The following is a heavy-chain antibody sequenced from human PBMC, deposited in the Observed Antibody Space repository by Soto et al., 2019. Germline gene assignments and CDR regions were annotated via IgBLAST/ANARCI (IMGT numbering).Heavy chain of an antibody. CDR2: IKEDGSEK. CDR3: VRDRGYNAFDY. J-gene: IGHJ4*02. CDR1: GFNFSTSW. Sequence: GGSLRLSCAASGFNFSTSWMNCVRQAPWKGLEWLAGIKEDGSEKYYVDSVKGRFTISKDNAENSLELHMNRLRVEDTAVYYCVRDRGYNAFDYGGLGTLVTVSS. D-gene: IGHD5-18*01. V-gene: IGHV3-7*01.